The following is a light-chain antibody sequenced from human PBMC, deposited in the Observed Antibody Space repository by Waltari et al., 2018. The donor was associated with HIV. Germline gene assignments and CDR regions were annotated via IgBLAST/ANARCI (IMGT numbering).Light chain of an antibody. CDR3: QSYDRSLTGWV. J-gene: IGLJ3*02. V-gene: IGLV1-40*01. CDR2: GNT. Sequence: QSVLTQPPSVSGAPGQRVTISCTGNSFNLGAGYDVHCYQPFPGTAPRLLIHGNTNRRSGVPDRVSGSKSDTSASLAITGLEAEDEADYYCQSYDRSLTGWVFGGGTKLTVL. CDR1: SFNLGAGYD.